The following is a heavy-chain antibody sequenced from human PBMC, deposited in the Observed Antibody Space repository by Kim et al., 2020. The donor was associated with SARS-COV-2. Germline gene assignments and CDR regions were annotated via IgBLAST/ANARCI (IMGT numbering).Heavy chain of an antibody. CDR3: VNMGWGRAFDI. J-gene: IGHJ3*02. D-gene: IGHD6-19*01. V-gene: IGHV3-64D*09. Sequence: YYADSVKGRFTISRDNSKNTLYLQMSSLRAEDTAVYYCVNMGWGRAFDIWGQGTMVTVSS.